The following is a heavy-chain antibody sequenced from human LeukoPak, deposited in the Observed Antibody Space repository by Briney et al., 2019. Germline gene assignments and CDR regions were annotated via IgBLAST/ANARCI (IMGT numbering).Heavy chain of an antibody. Sequence: ASVKVSCKASGYTFTSYDINWVRQATGQGLEWMGWMNPNSGNTGYAQKFQGRVTMTEDTSTDTAYMELSSLRSEDTAVYYCATDTRTPLLWFGELEALVYWGQGTLVTVSS. D-gene: IGHD3-10*01. CDR2: MNPNSGNT. J-gene: IGHJ4*02. CDR3: ATDTRTPLLWFGELEALVY. CDR1: GYTFTSYD. V-gene: IGHV1-8*01.